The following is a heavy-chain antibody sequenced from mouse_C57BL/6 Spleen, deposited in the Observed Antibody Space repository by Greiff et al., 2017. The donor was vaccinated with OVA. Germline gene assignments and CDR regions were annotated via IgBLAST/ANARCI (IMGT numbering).Heavy chain of an antibody. D-gene: IGHD2-4*01. CDR2: ISSGGDYI. J-gene: IGHJ3*01. Sequence: EVKVVESGEGLVKPGGSLKLSCAASGFTFSSYAMSWVRQTPEKRLEWVAYISSGGDYIYYADTVKGRFTISRDNARNTLYLRMSSLKSEDTAMYYCTRDEGDYDSSFAYWGQGTLVTVSA. CDR3: TRDEGDYDSSFAY. CDR1: GFTFSSYA. V-gene: IGHV5-9-1*02.